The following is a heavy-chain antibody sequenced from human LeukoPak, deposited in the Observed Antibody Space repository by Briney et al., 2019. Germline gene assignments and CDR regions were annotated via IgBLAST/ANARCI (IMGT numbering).Heavy chain of an antibody. J-gene: IGHJ3*01. CDR2: IYYSGST. V-gene: IGHV4-31*03. CDR1: GGSISSGGYY. Sequence: SQTLSLTCTVSGGSISSGGYYWSWIRQHPGKGLEWIGYIYYSGSTYYNPSLKSRVTISVDTSKNQFSLKLSSVTAADTAVYYCARYVRSSRTPLDYWGQGTMVTVSS. CDR3: ARYVRSSRTPLDY. D-gene: IGHD6-6*01.